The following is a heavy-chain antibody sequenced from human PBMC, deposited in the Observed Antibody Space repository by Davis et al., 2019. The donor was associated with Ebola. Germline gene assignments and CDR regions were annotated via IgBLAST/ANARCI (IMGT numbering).Heavy chain of an antibody. Sequence: PGGSLRLSCKGSGYSFTSYWIGWVLQMPGKGLEWMGIIYPGDSDTRYSPSFQGQVTISADKFISTAYLQWSSLKASDTAMYYCARQSSRWELQGAFDIWGQGTMVTVSS. V-gene: IGHV5-51*01. CDR2: IYPGDSDT. CDR1: GYSFTSYW. J-gene: IGHJ3*02. D-gene: IGHD1-26*01. CDR3: ARQSSRWELQGAFDI.